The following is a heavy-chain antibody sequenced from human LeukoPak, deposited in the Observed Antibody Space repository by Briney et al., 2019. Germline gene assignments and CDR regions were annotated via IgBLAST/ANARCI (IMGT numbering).Heavy chain of an antibody. CDR2: INPNSGGT. V-gene: IGHV1-2*02. D-gene: IGHD3-10*01. CDR1: GYTFTGYY. CDR3: ARARGSYCFDY. Sequence: ASVKVSCKASGYTFTGYYMHWVRQVPGQGPEWMGWINPNSGGTNYAHKFQGRVTMTRDTTISTAYMELSRLRSDDTAVYYCARARGSYCFDYWGQGTLVTVSS. J-gene: IGHJ4*02.